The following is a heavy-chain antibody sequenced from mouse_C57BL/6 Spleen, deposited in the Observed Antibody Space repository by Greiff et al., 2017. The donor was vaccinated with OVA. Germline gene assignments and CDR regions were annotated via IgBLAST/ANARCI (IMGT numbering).Heavy chain of an antibody. CDR2: IDPSDSET. J-gene: IGHJ2*01. CDR1: DYTFTSYW. Sequence: QVQLQQPGAELVRPGSSVKLSCKASDYTFTSYWMHWVKQRPIQGLEWIGNIDPSDSETHYNQKFKDKATLTVDKSSSTAYMQLSSLTSEDSAVYYCARSSKSWGYFDYWGQGTTLTVSS. D-gene: IGHD1-1*01. CDR3: ARSSKSWGYFDY. V-gene: IGHV1-52*01.